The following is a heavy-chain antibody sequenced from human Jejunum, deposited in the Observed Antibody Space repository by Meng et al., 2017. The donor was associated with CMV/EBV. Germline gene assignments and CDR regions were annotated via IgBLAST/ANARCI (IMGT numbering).Heavy chain of an antibody. CDR2: INADGTSI. J-gene: IGHJ4*02. Sequence: CAHSGCTFSGSLMHWVRQGPGKGLVWVSRINADGTSISYADSVKGRFTISRDNAKNTLYLQMNSLRAEDTAVYYCARLKSGYGNFDYWGPGTLVTVSS. CDR1: GCTFSGSL. CDR3: ARLKSGYGNFDY. V-gene: IGHV3-74*01. D-gene: IGHD5-12*01.